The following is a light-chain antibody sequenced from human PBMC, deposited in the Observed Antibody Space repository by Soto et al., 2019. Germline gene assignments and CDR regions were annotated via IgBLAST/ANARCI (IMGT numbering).Light chain of an antibody. J-gene: IGLJ3*02. CDR3: LLSYSGARVWV. CDR2: NTN. V-gene: IGLV7-46*01. CDR1: TGAVTGSHY. Sequence: QTVVTQDPSLTVSPGGTVTLTCGSSTGAVTGSHYPYWLQQKPGQGPRTLIYNTNNKQSWTPARFSGSLLGGKAALTLSGAQPDDEADYYCLLSYSGARVWVFGGGTKLTVL.